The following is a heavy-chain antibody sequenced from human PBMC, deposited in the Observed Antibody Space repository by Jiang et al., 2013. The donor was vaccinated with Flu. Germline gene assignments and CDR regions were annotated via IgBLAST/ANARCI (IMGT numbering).Heavy chain of an antibody. V-gene: IGHV1-58*01. Sequence: QLVESGPEVKKPGTSVKVSCKASGFTFTSSAVQWVRQAHGQRLEWIGWIVVGSGDTNYAQKFQERVTITRDMSTSTAYMELSSLRSEDTAVYYCAAGEGCSGVRCYSLYYYYYHMDVWGKGTTVTVSS. CDR2: IVVGSGDT. J-gene: IGHJ6*03. CDR3: AAGEGCSGVRCYSLYYYYYHMDV. CDR1: GFTFTSSA. D-gene: IGHD2-15*01.